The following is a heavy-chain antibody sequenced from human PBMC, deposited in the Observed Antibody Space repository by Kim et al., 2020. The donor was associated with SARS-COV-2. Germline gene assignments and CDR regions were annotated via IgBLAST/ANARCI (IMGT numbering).Heavy chain of an antibody. Sequence: SETLSLTCTVSGDSISTYYWSWIRQPPGKGLEWIGYIYYSGSTNYNPSLKSRVTISLATSKKQFSLKLSSVTAADTAVYYCARGNYGDYEGYFDFWGQGT. J-gene: IGHJ4*02. CDR1: GDSISTYY. D-gene: IGHD4-17*01. CDR2: IYYSGST. CDR3: ARGNYGDYEGYFDF. V-gene: IGHV4-59*01.